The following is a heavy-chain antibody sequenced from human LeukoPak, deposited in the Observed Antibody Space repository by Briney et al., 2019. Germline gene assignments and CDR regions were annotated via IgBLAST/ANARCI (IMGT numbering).Heavy chain of an antibody. V-gene: IGHV3-11*04. CDR3: AREARYSSGWHDY. D-gene: IGHD6-19*01. J-gene: IGHJ4*02. CDR2: ISSSGSTI. Sequence: PGGSLRPSCAASGFTFSDYYMSWIRQAPGKGLEWVSYISSSGSTIYYADSVKGRFTISRDNARNSLYLQMNSLRAEDTAVYYCAREARYSSGWHDYWGQGTLVTVSS. CDR1: GFTFSDYY.